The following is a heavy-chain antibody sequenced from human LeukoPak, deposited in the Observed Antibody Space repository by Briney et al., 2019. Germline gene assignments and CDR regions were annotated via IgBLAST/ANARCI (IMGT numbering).Heavy chain of an antibody. D-gene: IGHD1-26*01. J-gene: IGHJ1*01. V-gene: IGHV3-11*01. CDR2: ISSSGNTI. CDR1: GFTFSDYY. Sequence: PGGSLRLSCAASGFTFSDYYMSWIRQAPGKGLEWVSYISSSGNTIYYADSVKGRFTISRDNAKNSLYLQMNSLRAEDTAVYYCARSTRRDSEIALAEYFKHWGQGTLVTVSS. CDR3: ARSTRRDSEIALAEYFKH.